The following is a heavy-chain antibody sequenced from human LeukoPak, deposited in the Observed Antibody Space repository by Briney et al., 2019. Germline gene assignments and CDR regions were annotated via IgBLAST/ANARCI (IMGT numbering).Heavy chain of an antibody. CDR1: GYTFTSYA. D-gene: IGHD5-12*01. Sequence: GASVKVSCKASGYTFTSYAMHWVRQAPGQGLEWMGGIIPIFGTANYAQKFQGRVTITADESTSTAYMELSSLRSEDTAVYYCARDVAYSGYDYYFDYWGQGTLVTVSS. CDR3: ARDVAYSGYDYYFDY. CDR2: IIPIFGTA. V-gene: IGHV1-69*13. J-gene: IGHJ4*02.